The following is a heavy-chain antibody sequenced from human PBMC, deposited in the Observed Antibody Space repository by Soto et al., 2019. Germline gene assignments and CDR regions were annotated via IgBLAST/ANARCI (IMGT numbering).Heavy chain of an antibody. CDR2: IYYSGST. J-gene: IGHJ4*02. CDR1: GGSISSGGYY. V-gene: IGHV4-31*03. D-gene: IGHD4-17*01. Sequence: SETLSLTCTVSGGSISSGGYYWSWIRQHPGKGLEWIGYIYYSGSTYYNPSLKSRVTISVDTSKNQFSLKLSSVTAADTAVYYCAREVTMYDYFDYWGQGTLVTVSS. CDR3: AREVTMYDYFDY.